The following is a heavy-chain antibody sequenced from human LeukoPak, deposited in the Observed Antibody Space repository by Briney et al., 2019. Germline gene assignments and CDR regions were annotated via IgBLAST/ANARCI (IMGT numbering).Heavy chain of an antibody. Sequence: SQTLSLTCTVSGGSISSGDYYWSWIRQLPGKGLEWIGYIYYSGSTYYNPSLKSRVTISVDTSKNQFSLKLSSVTAADTAVYYCARVTRTWAPRFDYWGQGTLVTVSS. J-gene: IGHJ4*02. CDR3: ARVTRTWAPRFDY. D-gene: IGHD1-14*01. CDR2: IYYSGST. CDR1: GGSISSGDYY. V-gene: IGHV4-30-4*01.